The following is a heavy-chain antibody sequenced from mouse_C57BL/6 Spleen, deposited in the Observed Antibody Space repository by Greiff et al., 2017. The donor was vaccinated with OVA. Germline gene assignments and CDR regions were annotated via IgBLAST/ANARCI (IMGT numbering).Heavy chain of an antibody. V-gene: IGHV1-59*01. Sequence: QVQLQQSGAELVRPGTSVKLSCKASGYTFTSYWMHWVKQRPGQGLEWIGVIDPSDSYTNYNQKFKGKATLTVDTSSSTAYMQLSSLTSEDSAVYYCARRTAQATPLDYWGQGTTLTVSS. CDR3: ARRTAQATPLDY. CDR2: IDPSDSYT. CDR1: GYTFTSYW. J-gene: IGHJ2*01. D-gene: IGHD3-2*02.